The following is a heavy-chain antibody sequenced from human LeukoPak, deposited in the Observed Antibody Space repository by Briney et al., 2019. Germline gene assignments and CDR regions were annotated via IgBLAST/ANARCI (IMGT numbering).Heavy chain of an antibody. Sequence: PGGSLRLSCVASGFTFSPYSMNWVRQAPGKGLEWVSYITRSSSAKFYADSVKGRFTISRDNAKNSLYLQMNSLRAEDTAVYYCARGLLGLDYWGQGTLVTVSS. D-gene: IGHD3-16*01. CDR3: ARGLLGLDY. J-gene: IGHJ4*02. CDR1: GFTFSPYS. CDR2: ITRSSSAK. V-gene: IGHV3-48*04.